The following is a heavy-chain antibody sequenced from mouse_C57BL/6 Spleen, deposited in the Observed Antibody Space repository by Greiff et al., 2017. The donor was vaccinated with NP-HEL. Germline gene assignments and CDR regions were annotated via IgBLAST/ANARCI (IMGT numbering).Heavy chain of an antibody. D-gene: IGHD4-1*01. J-gene: IGHJ2*01. CDR3: ARGSGTGTYYFDY. Sequence: EVKLMESGGDLVKPGGSLKLSCAASGFTFSSYGMSWVRQTPDKRLEWVATISSGGSYTYYPDSVKGRFTISRDNAKNTLYLQMSSLKSEDTAMYYCARGSGTGTYYFDYWGQGTTLTVSS. V-gene: IGHV5-6*01. CDR2: ISSGGSYT. CDR1: GFTFSSYG.